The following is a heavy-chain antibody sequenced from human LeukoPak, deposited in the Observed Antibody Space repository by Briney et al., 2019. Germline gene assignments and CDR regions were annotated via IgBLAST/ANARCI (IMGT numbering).Heavy chain of an antibody. CDR1: GFTFRSYR. V-gene: IGHV3-21*01. D-gene: IGHD4-17*01. Sequence: PGGSLRLSCAASGFTFRSYRMNGVGQAPGKGLAWVASISSSSSYIDYADSVRARFTISRDNAKNSLYLQMNSLRAEDRAVYYCARGDCGDYDDWGQGTLVTVS. CDR3: ARGDCGDYDD. CDR2: ISSSSSYI. J-gene: IGHJ4*02.